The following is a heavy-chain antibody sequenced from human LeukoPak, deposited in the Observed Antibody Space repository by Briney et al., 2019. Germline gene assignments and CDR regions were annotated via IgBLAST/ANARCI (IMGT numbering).Heavy chain of an antibody. CDR3: ARGLPGGLDP. CDR2: IDAAGNT. V-gene: IGHV3-13*04. CDR1: GFTFNTYD. J-gene: IGHJ5*02. D-gene: IGHD2-8*02. Sequence: QPGGSLRLSCAASGFTFNTYDMHWVRQETGKGLRWVSSIDAAGNTYYSASVTGRFTISRENARNSFFLQMNSLRAGDTAVYYCARGLPGGLDPWGQGTLVTVSS.